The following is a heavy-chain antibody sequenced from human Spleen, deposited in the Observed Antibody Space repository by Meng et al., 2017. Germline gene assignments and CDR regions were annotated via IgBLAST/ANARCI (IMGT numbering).Heavy chain of an antibody. Sequence: GGSLRLSCAASGFTFDDYAMHWVRQAPGKGLEWVSGISWNSGSIGYADSVKGRFTISRDNAKNSLYLQMNSLRAEDTAVYYCARDAAAVYAFDIWGQGTMVTVSS. J-gene: IGHJ3*02. CDR2: ISWNSGSI. D-gene: IGHD6-25*01. CDR3: ARDAAAVYAFDI. CDR1: GFTFDDYA. V-gene: IGHV3-9*01.